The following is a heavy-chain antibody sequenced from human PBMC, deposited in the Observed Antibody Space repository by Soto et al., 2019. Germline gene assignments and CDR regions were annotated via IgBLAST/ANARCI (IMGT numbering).Heavy chain of an antibody. D-gene: IGHD1-1*01. CDR1: GFTFSRYS. Sequence: PGGSLRLSCVASGFTFSRYSVNWVRQAPGMGLESVSSISSANAYIYYADSVKGRFTISRDNAKNSLFLQMSSLRAEDTAIYYCTSTRNFGLPGNRMDVWGQGTTVTVSS. CDR3: TSTRNFGLPGNRMDV. V-gene: IGHV3-21*01. CDR2: ISSANAYI. J-gene: IGHJ6*02.